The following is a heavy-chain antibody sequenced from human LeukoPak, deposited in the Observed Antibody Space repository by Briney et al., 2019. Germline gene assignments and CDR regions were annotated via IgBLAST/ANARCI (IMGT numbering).Heavy chain of an antibody. CDR1: GGSISSGGYY. CDR2: IYYSGST. CDR3: ARDSGVLYGMDV. D-gene: IGHD4/OR15-4a*01. Sequence: SETLSPTCTVSGGSISSGGYYWSWIRQHPGKGLEWIGYIYYSGSTYYNPSLKSRVTISVDTSKNQFSLKLSSVTAADTAVYYCARDSGVLYGMDVWGRGTTVTVSS. V-gene: IGHV4-31*03. J-gene: IGHJ6*02.